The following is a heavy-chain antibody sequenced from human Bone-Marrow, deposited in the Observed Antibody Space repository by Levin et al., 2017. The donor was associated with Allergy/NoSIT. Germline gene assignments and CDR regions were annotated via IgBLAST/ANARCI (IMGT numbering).Heavy chain of an antibody. CDR3: ARDLSWSTFDY. CDR1: GFTFSSYS. V-gene: IGHV3-48*04. Sequence: GESLKISCAASGFTFSSYSMNWVRQAPGKGLEWVSYISSSSSTIYYADSVKGRFTISRDNAKNSLYLQMNSLRAEDTAVYYCARDLSWSTFDYWGQGTLVTVSS. D-gene: IGHD1-1*01. J-gene: IGHJ4*02. CDR2: ISSSSSTI.